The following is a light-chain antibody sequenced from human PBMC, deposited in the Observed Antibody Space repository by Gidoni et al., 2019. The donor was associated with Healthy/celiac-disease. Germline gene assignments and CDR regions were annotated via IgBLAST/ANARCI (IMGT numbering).Light chain of an antibody. V-gene: IGLV2-11*01. J-gene: IGLJ3*02. CDR3: CSYAGSYGV. CDR1: SRDVGGYNY. Sequence: QSALTQPRAVSGSPGQSVTISCTGTSRDVGGYNYVSWYQQHPGKAPKLMIYDVSKRPSGVPDRFSGSKSGNTASLTISGLQAEDAADYYCCSYAGSYGVFGGGTKLTVL. CDR2: DVS.